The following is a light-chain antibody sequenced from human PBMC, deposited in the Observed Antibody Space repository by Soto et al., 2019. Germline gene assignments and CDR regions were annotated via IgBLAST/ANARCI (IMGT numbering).Light chain of an antibody. CDR2: DAS. Sequence: MTQSPSTLSASVGDRVTITCRASQSVSRWLAWYQQKPGQAPRLLIYDASTRAPGIPARFSGSGSGTEFTLTVSSLQSEDFAVYYCQQYNNWPRTFGQGTKVDIK. CDR3: QQYNNWPRT. J-gene: IGKJ1*01. CDR1: QSVSRW. V-gene: IGKV3-15*01.